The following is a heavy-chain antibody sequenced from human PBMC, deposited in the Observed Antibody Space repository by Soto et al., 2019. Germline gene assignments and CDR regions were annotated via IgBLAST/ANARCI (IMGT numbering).Heavy chain of an antibody. CDR2: ISSSSSTI. CDR3: ARERDGYSYDAFDI. V-gene: IGHV3-48*02. D-gene: IGHD4-4*01. CDR1: GFTLSTYS. Sequence: GGSLRLSCAASGFTLSTYSMNWVRQAPGKGLEWVSYISSSSSTIYYADSVKGRFTISRDNAKNSLYLQMNGLRDEDTAVYYCARERDGYSYDAFDIWGQGTMVTVSS. J-gene: IGHJ3*02.